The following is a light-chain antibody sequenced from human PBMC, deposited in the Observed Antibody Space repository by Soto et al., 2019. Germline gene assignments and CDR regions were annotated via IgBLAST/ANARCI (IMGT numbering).Light chain of an antibody. V-gene: IGLV2-14*01. Sequence: QSALTRPASASVSPAQSITISCTGTSSYGGGYDYVSWYQQHPGKAPKLMISEVSNRPSGVSNRFSGSKSGNTASLTISGLQAEDEADYYCSSYTSSTTLFYVFGTGTKVTVL. CDR1: SSYGGGYDY. CDR2: EVS. J-gene: IGLJ1*01. CDR3: SSYTSSTTLFYV.